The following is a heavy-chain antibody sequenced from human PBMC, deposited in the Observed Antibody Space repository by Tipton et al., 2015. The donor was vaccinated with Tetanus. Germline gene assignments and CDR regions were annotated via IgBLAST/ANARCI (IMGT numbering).Heavy chain of an antibody. D-gene: IGHD2/OR15-2a*01. Sequence: GSLRLSCAASGFAFSNFWMNWVRQAPGKGLEWVSSISSTSRYIYYADSLKGRFTISRDNAKNSVHLLMESLRVEDTAIYYCTSGNTFDYWGQGALVTVSS. CDR3: TSGNTFDY. CDR2: ISSTSRYI. J-gene: IGHJ4*02. V-gene: IGHV3-21*01. CDR1: GFAFSNFW.